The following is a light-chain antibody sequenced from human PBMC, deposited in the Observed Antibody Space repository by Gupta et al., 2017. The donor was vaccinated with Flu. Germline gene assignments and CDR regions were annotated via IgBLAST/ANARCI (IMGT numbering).Light chain of an antibody. CDR1: SSNIGRHY. Sequence: SVLTQPPSASGTPGPRVTISCSGGSSNIGRHYVHWYQQVPGTAPNLLIYRDSQRPSGVPDRFSGAKSCTSAALVIFGLRAEDEADYYWATWEASRGGHVLFGGGTTVTVL. CDR3: ATWEASRGGHVL. J-gene: IGLJ3*02. CDR2: RDS. V-gene: IGLV1-47*01.